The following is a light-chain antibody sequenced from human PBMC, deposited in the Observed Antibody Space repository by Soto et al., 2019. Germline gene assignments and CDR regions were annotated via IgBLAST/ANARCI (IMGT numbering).Light chain of an antibody. Sequence: DIQMTQSPSTLSASVGDRVTISCRASQSISSWLAWYQQKPGKAPKLLIYDASSLQSGVPSRFSGSGSGTEFTLTISSLQPDDFATSDCQQYNVFPYTFGQGTKLESK. CDR1: QSISSW. J-gene: IGKJ2*01. V-gene: IGKV1-5*01. CDR3: QQYNVFPYT. CDR2: DAS.